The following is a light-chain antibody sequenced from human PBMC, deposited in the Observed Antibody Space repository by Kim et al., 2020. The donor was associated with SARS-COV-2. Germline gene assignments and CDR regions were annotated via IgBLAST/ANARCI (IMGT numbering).Light chain of an antibody. J-gene: IGLJ2*01. CDR3: CSYAGSYTLI. CDR1: SSDVGGYNY. Sequence: GQSFTISCTGTSSDVGGYNYVSWYQHHPGKAPKLMIYDVSKRPSGVPDRFSGSKSGNTASLTISGLQAEDEADYYCCSYAGSYTLIFGGGTKVTVL. CDR2: DVS. V-gene: IGLV2-11*01.